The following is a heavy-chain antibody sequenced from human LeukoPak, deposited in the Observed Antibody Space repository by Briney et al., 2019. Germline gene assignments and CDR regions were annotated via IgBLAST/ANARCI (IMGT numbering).Heavy chain of an antibody. J-gene: IGHJ4*02. CDR2: IYVDGVRR. CDR1: GFTFTTYG. D-gene: IGHD4/OR15-4a*01. Sequence: GGSLRLSCATSGFTFTTYGMSWVRHVSGKGPEWVAGIYVDGVRRQYGDFVKGRFTISRDNSKNMVYLQMNSLRVEDTAVYYCSRGGAFDDWGQGTLVTVSS. CDR3: SRGGAFDD. V-gene: IGHV3-23*01.